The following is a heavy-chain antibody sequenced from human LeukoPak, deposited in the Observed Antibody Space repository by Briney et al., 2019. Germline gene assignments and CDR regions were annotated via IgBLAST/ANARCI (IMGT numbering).Heavy chain of an antibody. V-gene: IGHV3-23*01. CDR2: LRGNGET. J-gene: IGHJ4*02. CDR3: ARENTVVMLDY. D-gene: IGHD4-23*01. Sequence: GGSLRLSCAASGFTFSSYAMSWVRQAPARGLEWVSSLRGNGETFYADSVKGRFTISRDNAKNSLYLQMNSLRAEDTAVYYCARENTVVMLDYWGQGTLVTVSS. CDR1: GFTFSSYA.